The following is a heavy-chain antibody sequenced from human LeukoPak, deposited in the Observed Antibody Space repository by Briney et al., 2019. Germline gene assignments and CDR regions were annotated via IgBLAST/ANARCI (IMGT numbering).Heavy chain of an antibody. J-gene: IGHJ6*02. D-gene: IGHD2/OR15-2a*01. CDR3: STWAFYHGLDV. CDR2: IHADGGRT. V-gene: IGHV3-43*02. CDR1: GFAFADYA. Sequence: GGSLRLSCAASGFAFADYAMHWVRQIPGKGLECVAHIHADGGRTFYADSVKGRFTVSRDNGKNSLFLQMDSLTSDDTTLYYCSTWAFYHGLDVWGQGATVIVSS.